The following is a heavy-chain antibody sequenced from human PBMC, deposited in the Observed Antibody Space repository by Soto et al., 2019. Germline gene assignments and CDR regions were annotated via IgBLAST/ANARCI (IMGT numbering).Heavy chain of an antibody. Sequence: QVQLVQSGAEVKKPGSSVKVSCKASGGTFFSSNAISWVRQAPGQGLEWMGGITAIFGTTNYAQKFQGRITITADESTNTAYMELSSLRSEDTALYYCARSSGYYPEYFHLWGQGTLVTVSS. V-gene: IGHV1-69*12. D-gene: IGHD3-22*01. CDR3: ARSSGYYPEYFHL. J-gene: IGHJ1*01. CDR2: ITAIFGTT. CDR1: GGTFFSSNA.